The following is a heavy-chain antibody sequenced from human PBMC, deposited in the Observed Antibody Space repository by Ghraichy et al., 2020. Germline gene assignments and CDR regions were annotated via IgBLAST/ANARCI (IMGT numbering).Heavy chain of an antibody. CDR3: AKSSGWYPYYYGMDV. J-gene: IGHJ6*02. CDR2: ISGSGGST. D-gene: IGHD6-19*01. V-gene: IGHV3-23*01. Sequence: GGSLRLSCAASGFSFSSYAMSWVRQAPGKGLEWVSAISGSGGSTYYADSVKRRFTISRDNSKNTLYLQMNSLRVEDTAVYYWAKSSGWYPYYYGMDVWGQGTTVTVSS. CDR1: GFSFSSYA.